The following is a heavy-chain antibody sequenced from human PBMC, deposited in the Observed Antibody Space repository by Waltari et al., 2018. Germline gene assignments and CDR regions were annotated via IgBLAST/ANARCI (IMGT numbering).Heavy chain of an antibody. D-gene: IGHD3-22*01. J-gene: IGHJ4*02. Sequence: VQLQESGPGLVKPSQTLSLTCTVSGGSISSGSYYWSWVRQMPGKGLEWMGIIYPGDSDTRYSPSFQGQVTISADKSISTAYLQWSSLKASDTAMYYCARQQSDDSSGIVDYWGQGTLVTVSS. V-gene: IGHV5-51*01. CDR1: GGSISSGSYYW. CDR2: IYPGDSDT. CDR3: ARQQSDDSSGIVDY.